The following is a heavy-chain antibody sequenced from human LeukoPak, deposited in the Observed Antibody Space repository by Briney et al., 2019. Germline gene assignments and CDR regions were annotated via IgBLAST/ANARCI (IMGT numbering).Heavy chain of an antibody. D-gene: IGHD6-19*01. CDR3: ARHGAVADPYYFDY. CDR2: FVYSGST. Sequence: PSATLSLTCTVSGDSISFSTYYWGWIRQTPGKGLEWIGSFVYSGSTYHNPSLKSRVTMSVDRSKNQFSLNLSSATAADTAVYYCARHGAVADPYYFDYWGQGTLVTVSS. J-gene: IGHJ4*02. CDR1: GDSISFSTYY. V-gene: IGHV4-39*01.